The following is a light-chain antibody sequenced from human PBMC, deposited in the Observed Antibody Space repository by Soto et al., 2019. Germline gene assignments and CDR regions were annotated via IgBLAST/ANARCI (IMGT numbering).Light chain of an antibody. CDR2: GAS. V-gene: IGKV3-20*01. CDR1: QSVSSNF. CDR3: QQYGSIPRT. J-gene: IGKJ1*01. Sequence: IGLTHSPYTLPLSPLKRPTLSSRSSQSVSSNFLAWYQQKPGQAPRLLIYGASHRATGIPDRFSGSGSGTDFTLTISRLEPEDFAVYYCQQYGSIPRTFGQGTKVDIK.